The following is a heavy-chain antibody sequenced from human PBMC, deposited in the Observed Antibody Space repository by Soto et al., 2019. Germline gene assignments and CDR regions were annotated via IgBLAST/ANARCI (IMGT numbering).Heavy chain of an antibody. CDR3: ARLKGDSSGYDSYYFDY. CDR2: ISSNGGST. J-gene: IGHJ4*02. Sequence: GGSLRLSCAASGFTFSSYAMHWVRQAPGKGLEYVSAISSNGGSTYYANSVKGRFTISRDNSKNTLYLQMGSLRAEDMAVYYCARLKGDSSGYDSYYFDYWGQGTLVTVSS. D-gene: IGHD3-22*01. CDR1: GFTFSSYA. V-gene: IGHV3-64*01.